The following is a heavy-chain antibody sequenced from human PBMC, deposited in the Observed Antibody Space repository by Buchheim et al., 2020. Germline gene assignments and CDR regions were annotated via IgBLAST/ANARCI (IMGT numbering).Heavy chain of an antibody. V-gene: IGHV2-5*02. CDR1: GFSLTSTGVG. CDR2: IYWDGDK. CDR3: AHTVGAGAGYFYYFGMDV. D-gene: IGHD1-26*01. Sequence: QITLKESGPTLVKPTETLTLTCTFSGFSLTSTGVGVGWIRQPPGKALEWLALIYWDGDKRYSPSLKSRLTITKDTSKNQVVLTMTNMDPVDTGTYYCAHTVGAGAGYFYYFGMDVWGQGTT. J-gene: IGHJ6*02.